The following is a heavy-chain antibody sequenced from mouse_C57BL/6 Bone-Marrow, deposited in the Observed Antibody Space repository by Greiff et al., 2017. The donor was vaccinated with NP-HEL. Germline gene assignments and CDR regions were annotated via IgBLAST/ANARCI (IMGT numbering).Heavy chain of an antibody. Sequence: EVQLQQSGAELVRPGASVKLSCTASGFNIKDDYMHWVKQRPEQGLEWVGWIDPENGDTEFASKFQGKANITADTSSNTAYLQLSSLTSEDTAVYYCTKYYGSRGSFYYFDYWGQGTTLTVSS. CDR3: TKYYGSRGSFYYFDY. D-gene: IGHD1-1*01. CDR1: GFNIKDDY. V-gene: IGHV14-4*01. CDR2: IDPENGDT. J-gene: IGHJ2*01.